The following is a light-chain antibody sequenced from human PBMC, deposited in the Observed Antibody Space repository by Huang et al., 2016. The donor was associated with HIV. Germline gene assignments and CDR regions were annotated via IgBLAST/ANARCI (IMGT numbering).Light chain of an antibody. CDR3: QQSYSALSS. Sequence: IQMTQSPTSLSASVGDRVSIVCRASQIITTYLNWDQQKPGKAPKLLISSASTLHSGVPSRFSGSGSGTEFTLTIRGLQLDDFATYYCQQSYSALSSFGPGTRL. CDR2: SAS. J-gene: IGKJ5*01. CDR1: QIITTY. V-gene: IGKV1-39*01.